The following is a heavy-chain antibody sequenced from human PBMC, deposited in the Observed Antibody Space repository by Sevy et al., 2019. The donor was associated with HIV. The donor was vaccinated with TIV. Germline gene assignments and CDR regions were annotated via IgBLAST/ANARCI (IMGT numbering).Heavy chain of an antibody. Sequence: GGSLRLSCAASGFTFSDHYMDWVRQAPGKGLEWVGRTRNKANSYTTEYAASVKGRFTISRDDSKNSLYLQMNSLKTEDTAVYYCARDTYSGGMDVWGHGTTVTVS. J-gene: IGHJ6*02. CDR2: TRNKANSYTT. D-gene: IGHD2-15*01. CDR1: GFTFSDHY. CDR3: ARDTYSGGMDV. V-gene: IGHV3-72*01.